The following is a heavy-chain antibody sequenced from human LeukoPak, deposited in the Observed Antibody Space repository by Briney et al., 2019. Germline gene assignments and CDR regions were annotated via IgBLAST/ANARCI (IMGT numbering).Heavy chain of an antibody. V-gene: IGHV4-39*07. CDR3: ARDLGDYERLAARGDAFDI. CDR2: IYYSGST. J-gene: IGHJ3*02. D-gene: IGHD4-17*01. Sequence: PSETLSLTCTVSGGSISSSSYYWGWIRQPPGKGLEWIGSIYYSGSTYYNPSLKSRVTISVDTSKNQFSLKLSSVTAADTAVYYCARDLGDYERLAARGDAFDIWGQGTMVTVSS. CDR1: GGSISSSSYY.